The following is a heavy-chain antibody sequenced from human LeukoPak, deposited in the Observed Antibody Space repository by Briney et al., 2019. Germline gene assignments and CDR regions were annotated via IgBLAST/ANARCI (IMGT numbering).Heavy chain of an antibody. CDR3: ARDFPPGATGYWYFDL. CDR2: IYYSGST. V-gene: IGHV4-30-4*01. J-gene: IGHJ2*01. D-gene: IGHD3-10*01. CDR1: GGSISSGDYY. Sequence: SQTLSLTCTVSGGSISSGDYYWRWIRQPPGKGLEWIGYIYYSGSTYYNPSLKSRVTISVDASKNQFSLKLSSVTAADTAVYYCARDFPPGATGYWYFDLWGRGTLVTVPS.